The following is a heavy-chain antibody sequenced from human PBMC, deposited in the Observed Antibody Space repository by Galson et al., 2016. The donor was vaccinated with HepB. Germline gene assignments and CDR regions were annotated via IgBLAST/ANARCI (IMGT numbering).Heavy chain of an antibody. D-gene: IGHD3-3*01. V-gene: IGHV3-30*04. J-gene: IGHJ1*01. CDR3: ARERTAREWSLPRSEYFQH. CDR2: ISSDGNNK. Sequence: SLRLSCAASGFTFNTYPIHWVRQAPGKGLEWVAVISSDGNNKNYADSVQGRFTISRDNSKNTVFLQMNSPRGDDTAIYYCARERTAREWSLPRSEYFQHWGQGTLVTVSS. CDR1: GFTFNTYP.